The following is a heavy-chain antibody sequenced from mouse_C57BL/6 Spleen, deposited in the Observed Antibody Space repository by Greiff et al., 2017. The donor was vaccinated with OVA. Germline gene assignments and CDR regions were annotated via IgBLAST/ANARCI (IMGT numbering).Heavy chain of an antibody. CDR3: TSYYSNYFDY. D-gene: IGHD2-5*01. V-gene: IGHV1-15*01. J-gene: IGHJ2*01. CDR2: IDPETGGT. Sequence: SGAELVRPGASVTLSCKASGYTFTDYEMHWVKQTPVHGLEWIGAIDPETGGTAYYQKFKGKAILTADKSSSTAYMELRSLTSEDSAVYYCTSYYSNYFDYWGQGTTLTVSS. CDR1: GYTFTDYE.